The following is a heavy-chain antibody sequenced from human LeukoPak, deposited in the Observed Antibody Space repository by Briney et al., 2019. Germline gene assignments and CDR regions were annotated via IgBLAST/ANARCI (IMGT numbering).Heavy chain of an antibody. CDR1: GFTVSSNY. D-gene: IGHD3-3*01. Sequence: GGSLRLSCAASGFTVSSNYMSWVRQAPGKGLEWVSGIKWNGGSTGYAGSVKGRFTISRDNAKNSLYLQMNSLRAEDTALYYCARGGLSIFGVVNYMDVWGKGTTVTVSS. V-gene: IGHV3-20*04. CDR3: ARGGLSIFGVVNYMDV. CDR2: IKWNGGST. J-gene: IGHJ6*03.